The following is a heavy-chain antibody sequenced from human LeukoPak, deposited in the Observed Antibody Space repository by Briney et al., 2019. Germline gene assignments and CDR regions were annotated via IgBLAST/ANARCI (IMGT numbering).Heavy chain of an antibody. CDR2: ISNSGIYI. V-gene: IGHV3-21*01. J-gene: IGHJ6*02. Sequence: GGPLRLSCAASGFIFSSYSMNWVRQAPGKGLEWVSSISNSGIYIFYADSVKGRFTMSRDNGKNSLFLQMNSLRAEDTAVYFCARHMTPESTTPYYYGMDVWGQGTTVTVSS. D-gene: IGHD2-15*01. CDR1: GFIFSSYS. CDR3: ARHMTPESTTPYYYGMDV.